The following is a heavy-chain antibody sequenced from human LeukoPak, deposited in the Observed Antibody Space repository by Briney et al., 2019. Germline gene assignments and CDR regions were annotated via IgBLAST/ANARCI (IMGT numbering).Heavy chain of an antibody. V-gene: IGHV3-23*01. Sequence: GRSLRLSCAASGFTFSSYGTSWVRQAPGKGLEWGSGINGSGGGTYYADSVSGRFTVSRDNSKNTLDLQMNSLRAEDTAVYYCARLSWFGEFFGYWGQGTLVTVSS. CDR1: GFTFSSYG. J-gene: IGHJ4*02. CDR2: INGSGGGT. CDR3: ARLSWFGEFFGY. D-gene: IGHD3-10*01.